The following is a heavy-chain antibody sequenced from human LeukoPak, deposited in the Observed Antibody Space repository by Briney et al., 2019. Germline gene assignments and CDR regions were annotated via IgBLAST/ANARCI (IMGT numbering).Heavy chain of an antibody. V-gene: IGHV3-21*01. CDR3: ARDGYSYGIDY. CDR2: ISSSSSYI. D-gene: IGHD5-18*01. CDR1: GFTFSSYS. J-gene: IGHJ4*02. Sequence: GGSLRLSCAASGFTFSSYSMNWVRQAPGKGLEWVSSISSSSSYIYYADSMKGRSTISRDNAKNSLYLQMNSLRAEDTAVYYCARDGYSYGIDYWGQGTLVTVSS.